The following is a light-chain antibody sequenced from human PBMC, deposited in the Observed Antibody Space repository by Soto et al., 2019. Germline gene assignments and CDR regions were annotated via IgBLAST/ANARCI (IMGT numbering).Light chain of an antibody. CDR2: AAS. CDR1: QTIDTN. J-gene: IGKJ1*01. V-gene: IGKV3-15*01. Sequence: IVMTQSPVTLSVSPCEIATLSCSSSQTIDTNLAWYQQKPGQAPRLLIFAASTRATGIPARFSGSGSGTEFSLTITSLQSEDFALYYCQQYNNRPPWTFGQGTKVDIK. CDR3: QQYNNRPPWT.